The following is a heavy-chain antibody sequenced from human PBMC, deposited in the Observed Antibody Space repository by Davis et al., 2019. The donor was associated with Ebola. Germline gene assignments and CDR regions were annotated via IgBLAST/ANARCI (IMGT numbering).Heavy chain of an antibody. Sequence: GESLKISCAASGFTFSSYGMHWVRQAPGKGLEWVAVISYDGSNKYYADSVKGRFTISRDNSKNTLYLQMNSLRAEDTAVYYCAKSGPYYDFWSGQIYYYYGMDVWGQGTTVTVSS. CDR3: AKSGPYYDFWSGQIYYYYGMDV. CDR2: ISYDGSNK. D-gene: IGHD3-3*01. V-gene: IGHV3-30*18. CDR1: GFTFSSYG. J-gene: IGHJ6*02.